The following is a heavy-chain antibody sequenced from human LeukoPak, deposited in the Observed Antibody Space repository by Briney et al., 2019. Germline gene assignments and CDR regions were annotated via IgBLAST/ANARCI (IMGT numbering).Heavy chain of an antibody. Sequence: GRSLRLSCTTSGLTFSTSGFNWVRQAPGKGLEWVASIGPTGFDRYHADSIKGRFTISRDNANNFLYLQMDSLRAEDTAVYYCATETNGRHYDYWGQGTLLTVSS. D-gene: IGHD1-14*01. V-gene: IGHV3-21*06. CDR2: IGPTGFDR. CDR1: GLTFSTSG. CDR3: ATETNGRHYDY. J-gene: IGHJ4*02.